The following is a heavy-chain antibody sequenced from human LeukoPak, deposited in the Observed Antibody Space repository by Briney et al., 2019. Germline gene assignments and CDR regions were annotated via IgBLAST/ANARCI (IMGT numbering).Heavy chain of an antibody. CDR3: ARDRGDAFDI. CDR1: EFTFSTYA. Sequence: GGSLRLSCAASEFTFSTYAMHWVRQAPGKGLEWVAVMSDDGTLTVYADSVKGRFIISRDNAKNSLYLQMNSLRAEDTAVYYCARDRGDAFDIWGQGTMVTVSS. J-gene: IGHJ3*02. CDR2: MSDDGTLT. V-gene: IGHV3-30*03.